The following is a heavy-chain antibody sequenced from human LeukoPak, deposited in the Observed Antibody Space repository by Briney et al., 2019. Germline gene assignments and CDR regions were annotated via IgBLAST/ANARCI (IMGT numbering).Heavy chain of an antibody. CDR3: ARPTPLGYFDY. V-gene: IGHV1-46*01. J-gene: IGHJ4*02. Sequence: ASVKVSCKASGYTFTDYYMHWARQAPGQGLEWMGIINPSGGSTSYAQKFQGRVTMTRDTSTSTVYMELSSLRSEDTAVYYCARPTPLGYFDYWGQGTLVTVSS. CDR2: INPSGGST. CDR1: GYTFTDYY.